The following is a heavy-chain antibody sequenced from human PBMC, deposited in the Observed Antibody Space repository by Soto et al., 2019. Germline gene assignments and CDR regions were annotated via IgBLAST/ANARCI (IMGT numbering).Heavy chain of an antibody. CDR3: AREDAAVAGTSRAFDI. CDR2: IIPILGIA. Sequence: ASVKVSCKASGGTFSSYTISWVRQAPGQGLEWMGRIIPILGIANYAQKFQGRVTITADKSTSTAYMELSSLRSEDTAVYYCAREDAAVAGTSRAFDIWGQGTMVTVSS. J-gene: IGHJ3*02. D-gene: IGHD6-19*01. CDR1: GGTFSSYT. V-gene: IGHV1-69*04.